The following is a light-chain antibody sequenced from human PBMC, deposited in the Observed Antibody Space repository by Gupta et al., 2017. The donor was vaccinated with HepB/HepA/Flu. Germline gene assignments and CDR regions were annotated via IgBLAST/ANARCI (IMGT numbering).Light chain of an antibody. J-gene: IGLJ2*01. V-gene: IGLV1-47*01. CDR3: AAWDDSLSGAV. CDR1: SSNIGEHY. CDR2: MYT. Sequence: SVLTQPPSASATPGQRVVISCSGRSSNIGEHYVYWYQQFPGTAPQFLIFMYTQLPSGVPDRFSGSKSGTSASLSISGLRTEDAANYYCAAWDDSLSGAVFGGGTKVTVL.